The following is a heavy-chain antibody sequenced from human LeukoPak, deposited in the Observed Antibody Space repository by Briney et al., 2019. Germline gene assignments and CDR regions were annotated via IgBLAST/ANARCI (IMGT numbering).Heavy chain of an antibody. CDR2: IYHSGST. CDR3: AREMGTGELDY. D-gene: IGHD7-27*01. Sequence: SETLSLTCTVSGYSISSGYYWGWIRQPPGKGLEWIGSIYHSGSTNYNPSLKSRVTMSVDTSKNQFSLKLSSVTAADTAVYYCAREMGTGELDYWGQGTLVTVSS. V-gene: IGHV4-38-2*02. CDR1: GYSISSGYY. J-gene: IGHJ4*02.